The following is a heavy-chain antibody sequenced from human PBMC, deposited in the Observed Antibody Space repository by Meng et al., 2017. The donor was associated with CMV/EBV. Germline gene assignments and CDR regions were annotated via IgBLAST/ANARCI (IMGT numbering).Heavy chain of an antibody. D-gene: IGHD6-13*01. CDR3: ARETRAALYGMDV. Sequence: GSLRLSCTVSGGSITTYYWNWIRQPPGKGLEWIGYVYYNGSTNYSPSLKSRVTISVDTSKNQFSLKLSSVTAADTAVYYCARETRAALYGMDVWGQGTTVTVSS. J-gene: IGHJ6*02. V-gene: IGHV4-59*12. CDR2: VYYNGST. CDR1: GGSITTYY.